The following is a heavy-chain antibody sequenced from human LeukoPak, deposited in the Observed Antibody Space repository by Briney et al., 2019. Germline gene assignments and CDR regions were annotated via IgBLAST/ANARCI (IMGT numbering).Heavy chain of an antibody. Sequence: PGGSLRLSCAASGFTFSSYWLNWARQTPGKGLEWVANIKEDGSERYHVDSVKGRFTISRDNAKSSLYLQMNSLRAEDTALYYCARSIMGGGAFDYWGQGTQVTVSS. CDR1: GFTFSSYW. D-gene: IGHD3-10*01. V-gene: IGHV3-7*03. J-gene: IGHJ4*02. CDR3: ARSIMGGGAFDY. CDR2: IKEDGSER.